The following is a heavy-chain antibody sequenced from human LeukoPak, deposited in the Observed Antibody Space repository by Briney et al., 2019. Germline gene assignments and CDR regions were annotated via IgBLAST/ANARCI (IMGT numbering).Heavy chain of an antibody. J-gene: IGHJ4*02. V-gene: IGHV3-7*01. Sequence: GGSLRLSCVASGFTFSNYWMSWVRQAPGKGLEWVANIKQDGSEKYYVDSVKGRFTISRDNSKNTLYLQMNSLRAEDTAVYYCARSGSYWGYFDYWGQGTLVTVSS. D-gene: IGHD1-26*01. CDR2: IKQDGSEK. CDR1: GFTFSNYW. CDR3: ARSGSYWGYFDY.